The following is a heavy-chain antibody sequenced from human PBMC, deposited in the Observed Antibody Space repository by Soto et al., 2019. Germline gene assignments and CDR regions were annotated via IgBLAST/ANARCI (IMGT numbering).Heavy chain of an antibody. Sequence: SVKVSCKASGSPFHHSKIHWLRQAPYQGPEWMGWINPKSDVTNYAQKFKDRVTMTRDPSKSTAYMDLSSLRFDDTAVYYFARGAILSAAISVYFDPWGQGILVTGSA. V-gene: IGHV1-2*02. J-gene: IGHJ5*02. CDR2: INPKSDVT. CDR1: GSPFHHSK. D-gene: IGHD5-18*01. CDR3: ARGAILSAAISVYFDP.